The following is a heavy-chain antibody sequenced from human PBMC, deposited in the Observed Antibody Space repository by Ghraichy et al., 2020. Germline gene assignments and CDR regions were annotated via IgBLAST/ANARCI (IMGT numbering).Heavy chain of an antibody. Sequence: SQTLSLTCTVSGYSISSGYYWGWIRQPPGKGLEWIGSIYHSGSTYYNPSLKSRVTISVDTSKNQFSLKLSSVTAADTAVYYCARDGDEYSSGWIFDFWGQGTLVTVSS. CDR1: GYSISSGYY. D-gene: IGHD6-19*01. J-gene: IGHJ4*02. V-gene: IGHV4-38-2*02. CDR3: ARDGDEYSSGWIFDF. CDR2: IYHSGST.